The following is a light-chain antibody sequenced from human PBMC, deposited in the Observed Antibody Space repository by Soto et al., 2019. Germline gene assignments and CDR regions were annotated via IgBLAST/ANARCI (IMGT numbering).Light chain of an antibody. V-gene: IGLV3-1*01. CDR2: QDS. J-gene: IGLJ1*01. CDR1: KLGDKY. Sequence: SYELTQPPSVSVSPGQTASITCSGDKLGDKYACWYQQKPGQSPVLVIYQDSKRPSGIPERFSGSNSGNTATLTISGTQAMDEADYYCQAWDSSTGDFGTWTKLTVL. CDR3: QAWDSSTGD.